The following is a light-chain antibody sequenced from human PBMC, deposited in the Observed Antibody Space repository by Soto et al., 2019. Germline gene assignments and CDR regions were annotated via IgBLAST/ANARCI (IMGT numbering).Light chain of an antibody. CDR1: SSNIGNHY. J-gene: IGLJ2*01. Sequence: QSVLTQPPSVSAAPGQTVAISCSGSSSNIGNHYVSWYQQVPGTAPKLLIYENNKRPSGIPDRFSGSKSGTSATLGITGLQTGDEADYYCGTWDSSLSAAVFGGGTKVTVL. CDR2: ENN. CDR3: GTWDSSLSAAV. V-gene: IGLV1-51*02.